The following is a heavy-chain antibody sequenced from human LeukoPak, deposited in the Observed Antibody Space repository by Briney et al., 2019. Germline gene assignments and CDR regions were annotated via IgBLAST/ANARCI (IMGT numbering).Heavy chain of an antibody. D-gene: IGHD1-26*01. Sequence: GEALKISCKGSGYSFSTYWIGWVRQMPGKGLEWMGIIYPGDSDTRYSPSFQGQVTISADKSISTAYLQWSKLKASDTAMYFCARDAIVGATQGYFDLWGRGTLVTVSS. CDR3: ARDAIVGATQGYFDL. CDR2: IYPGDSDT. V-gene: IGHV5-51*01. CDR1: GYSFSTYW. J-gene: IGHJ2*01.